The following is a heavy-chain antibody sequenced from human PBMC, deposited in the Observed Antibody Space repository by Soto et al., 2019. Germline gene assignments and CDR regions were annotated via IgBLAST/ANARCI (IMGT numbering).Heavy chain of an antibody. D-gene: IGHD2-15*01. J-gene: IGHJ6*02. Sequence: GGSLRLSCAASGFTFSSYAMSWVRQAPGKGLEWVSAISGSGGSTYYADSVKGRFTISRDNSKNTLYLQMNSLRAEDTAVYYCAKGRVPVYCSGGSCYPGVYYYYGMDVWGQGTTVTVSS. CDR2: ISGSGGST. CDR3: AKGRVPVYCSGGSCYPGVYYYYGMDV. CDR1: GFTFSSYA. V-gene: IGHV3-23*01.